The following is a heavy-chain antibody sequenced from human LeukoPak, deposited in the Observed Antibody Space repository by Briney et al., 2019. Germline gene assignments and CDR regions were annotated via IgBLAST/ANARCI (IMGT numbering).Heavy chain of an antibody. V-gene: IGHV3-74*01. CDR3: ARDIGTN. D-gene: IGHD1-26*01. Sequence: PVGSLRLSCAASGFTFSNYWMHWVRQAPGKGLMWVSRINSDGSSTSYVDSVKGRFTISRDNAKNTLYLQMNSLRAEDTAVYYCARDIGTNWGQGTLVTVSS. CDR1: GFTFSNYW. CDR2: INSDGSST. J-gene: IGHJ4*02.